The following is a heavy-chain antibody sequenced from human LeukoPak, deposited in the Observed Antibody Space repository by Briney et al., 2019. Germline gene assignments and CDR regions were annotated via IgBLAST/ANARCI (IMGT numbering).Heavy chain of an antibody. Sequence: GGSLRLSCAASGFTFSSYGMSWVRQAPGKGLEWVSAISGSGGSTYYADSVKGRFTISRDNSKNTLYLQTNSLRAEDTAVYYCAKDLPPYIAVVPAAIDAFDIWGQGTMVTVSS. J-gene: IGHJ3*02. CDR3: AKDLPPYIAVVPAAIDAFDI. CDR1: GFTFSSYG. CDR2: ISGSGGST. V-gene: IGHV3-23*01. D-gene: IGHD2-2*01.